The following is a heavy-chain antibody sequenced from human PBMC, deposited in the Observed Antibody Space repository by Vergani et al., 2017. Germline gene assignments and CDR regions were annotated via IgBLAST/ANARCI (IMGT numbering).Heavy chain of an antibody. CDR1: GFTFTSSA. V-gene: IGHV1-58*02. D-gene: IGHD4-11*01. J-gene: IGHJ6*03. Sequence: QMQLVQSGPEVKKPGTSVKVSCKASGFTFTSSAMQWVRQARGQRLEWIGWIVVGSGNTNYAQKFQERVTITRDMSTSTAYMELSSLRSEDTAVYYCAGGRRIYSNYFYYYYMDDWGKGTTVTVSS. CDR3: AGGRRIYSNYFYYYYMDD. CDR2: IVVGSGNT.